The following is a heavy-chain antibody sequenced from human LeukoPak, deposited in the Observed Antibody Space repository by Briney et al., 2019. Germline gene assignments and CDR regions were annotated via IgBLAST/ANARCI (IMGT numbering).Heavy chain of an antibody. CDR3: ARGIAADDAFDI. CDR1: GGTFSSYA. V-gene: IGHV1-69*05. D-gene: IGHD6-25*01. Sequence: GASVKVSCKASGGTFSSYAISWVRQAPGQGLEWMGGIIPIFGTANYAQKFQGRVTITTDESTSTAYMELSSLRSEDTAVYYCARGIAADDAFDIWGQGTMVTVSS. CDR2: IIPIFGTA. J-gene: IGHJ3*02.